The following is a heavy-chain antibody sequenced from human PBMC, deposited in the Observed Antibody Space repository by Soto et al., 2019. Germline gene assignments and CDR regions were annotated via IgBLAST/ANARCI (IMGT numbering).Heavy chain of an antibody. Sequence: PSETLSLTCTVPGGSVNIGTYYWIWIRQPPGKGLEWIGFIHYSGSTNYNPSLKSRVTMSVDTSKNQFSLKLTSVNAADTAVYYCTRGGDAYKNGHWGQGTLVTVSS. CDR2: IHYSGST. CDR1: GGSVNIGTYY. V-gene: IGHV4-61*01. CDR3: TRGGDAYKNGH. D-gene: IGHD2-21*01. J-gene: IGHJ4*02.